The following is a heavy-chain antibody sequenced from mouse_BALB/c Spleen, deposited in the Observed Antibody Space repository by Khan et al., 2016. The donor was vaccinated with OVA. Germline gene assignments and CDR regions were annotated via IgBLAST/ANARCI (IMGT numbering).Heavy chain of an antibody. CDR1: GYSITSDYA. Sequence: VQLQQPGPGLVKPSQSLSLTCTVTGYSITSDYAWNWIRQFPGNKLEWMGYISYSGSTSYNPSLKSRISITRDTSKNQFFLQLNSVTTEDTATYYSARAIMANWGQGTTLTVSS. CDR3: ARAIMAN. V-gene: IGHV3-2*02. J-gene: IGHJ2*01. CDR2: ISYSGST.